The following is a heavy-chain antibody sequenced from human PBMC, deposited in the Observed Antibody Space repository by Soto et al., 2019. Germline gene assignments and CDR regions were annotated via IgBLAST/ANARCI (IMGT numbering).Heavy chain of an antibody. CDR1: GGTFSGYA. CDR3: AREGNTMIVARF. D-gene: IGHD3-22*01. V-gene: IGHV1-69*13. J-gene: IGHJ4*02. Sequence: RASVKVSCKASGGTFSGYAISWVRQAPGQGLEWMGGIIPIFGTANYAQKFQGRVTITADESTSTAYMEPSSLRSEDTAVYYCAREGNTMIVARFWGQGTLVTVSS. CDR2: IIPIFGTA.